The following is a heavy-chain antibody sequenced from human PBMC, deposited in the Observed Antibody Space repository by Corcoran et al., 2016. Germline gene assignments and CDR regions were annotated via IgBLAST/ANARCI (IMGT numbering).Heavy chain of an antibody. D-gene: IGHD6-13*01. J-gene: IGHJ4*02. CDR1: GGSISSSSYY. Sequence: QLQLQESGPGLVEPSETLSLTCTVSGGSISSSSYYWGWIRQPPGKGLEWIGSIYYSGSTYYNPSLKSRVTISVDTSKNQFSLKLSSVTAADTAVYYCARHGLLGRSSSWWVLDYWGQGTLVTVSS. CDR2: IYYSGST. V-gene: IGHV4-39*01. CDR3: ARHGLLGRSSSWWVLDY.